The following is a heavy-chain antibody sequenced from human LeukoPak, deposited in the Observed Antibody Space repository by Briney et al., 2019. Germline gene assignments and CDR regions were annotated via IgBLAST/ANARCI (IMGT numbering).Heavy chain of an antibody. D-gene: IGHD3-9*01. V-gene: IGHV1-24*01. Sequence: VASVKVSSKVSGYTLTELSMHWVRQAPGKGLEWMGGFDPEDGETIHAQQFQGRVTMTEDTSTDTAYMEVSSLRSEDAAVYYCAILTGYGSNYWGQGTLVTVSS. CDR1: GYTLTELS. J-gene: IGHJ4*02. CDR3: AILTGYGSNY. CDR2: FDPEDGET.